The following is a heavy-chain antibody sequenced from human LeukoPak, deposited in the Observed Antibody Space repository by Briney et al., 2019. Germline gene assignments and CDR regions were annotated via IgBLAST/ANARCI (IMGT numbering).Heavy chain of an antibody. CDR1: GFIVSSNY. J-gene: IGHJ3*02. CDR3: AGAYYASGRAAYDI. V-gene: IGHV3-53*01. D-gene: IGHD3-10*01. Sequence: AGGSLRLSCAASGFIVSSNYMSCVRQDPGKGLEWVSVIYSGGSTYYADSVKGRFTISRDNSKNTLYLQMNSLRAEDTAVYYCAGAYYASGRAAYDIWGQGTMVTVSS. CDR2: IYSGGST.